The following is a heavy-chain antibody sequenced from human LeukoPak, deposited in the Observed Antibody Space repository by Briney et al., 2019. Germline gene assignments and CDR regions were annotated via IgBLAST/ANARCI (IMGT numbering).Heavy chain of an antibody. D-gene: IGHD2-15*01. Sequence: SGGSLRLSCAASGFTFSSYGMHWVRQAPGKGLEWVAFIRYDGSNKYYADSVKGRFTISRDNSKNTPYPQMNSLRAEDTAVYYCAKDVSRGSCYDYWGQGTLVTVSS. CDR3: AKDVSRGSCYDY. V-gene: IGHV3-30*02. J-gene: IGHJ4*02. CDR1: GFTFSSYG. CDR2: IRYDGSNK.